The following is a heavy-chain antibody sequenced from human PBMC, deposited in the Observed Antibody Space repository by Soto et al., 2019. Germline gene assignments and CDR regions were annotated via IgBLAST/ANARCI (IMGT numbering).Heavy chain of an antibody. V-gene: IGHV4-59*01. J-gene: IGHJ6*02. Sequence: SETLSITCTVSGGSITSSYWSWIRRPPGKGLEWIAYIYDTGISGYTPSTSYNPSLKSRVTMSVDTSKSQFSLKLTSVTAADTAVYYCARGEDAFFYYGLHVSGQGIPVTVSS. CDR1: GGSITSSY. CDR3: ARGEDAFFYYGLHV. CDR2: IYDTGISGYTPST.